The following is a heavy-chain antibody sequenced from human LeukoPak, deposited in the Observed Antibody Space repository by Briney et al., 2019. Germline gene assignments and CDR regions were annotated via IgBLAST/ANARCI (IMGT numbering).Heavy chain of an antibody. CDR3: ASKYSRSWYLDN. V-gene: IGHV4-39*01. Sequence: SETLSLTCTVSGGSISSSSHYWDWIRQPPGTGLEWIGTIYYRGSTYYNPSLKSRVTISVDTSKNQFSLKLSSVTAADTAVFYCASKYSRSWYLDNWGQGTLVTVSS. CDR1: GGSISSSSHY. CDR2: IYYRGST. D-gene: IGHD6-13*01. J-gene: IGHJ4*02.